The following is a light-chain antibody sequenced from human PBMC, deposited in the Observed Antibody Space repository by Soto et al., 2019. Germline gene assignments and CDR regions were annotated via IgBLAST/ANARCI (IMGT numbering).Light chain of an antibody. J-gene: IGKJ4*01. CDR3: QQRNILPLT. CDR1: QSVFSS. CDR2: DAS. V-gene: IGKV3-11*01. Sequence: IVLTQYTATLSLSPGERATLSCRASQSVFSSLAWYQQKPGQAPRLLISDASNRATGVPARFSGSGSGTDFTLTISSLEPEDFAVYYCQQRNILPLTFGGGTKVDIK.